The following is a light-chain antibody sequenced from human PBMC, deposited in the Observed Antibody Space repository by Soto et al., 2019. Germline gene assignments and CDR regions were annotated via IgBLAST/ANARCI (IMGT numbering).Light chain of an antibody. J-gene: IGLJ1*01. CDR3: SSYAGTAYV. CDR2: EVT. V-gene: IGLV2-8*01. CDR1: SSDVGGYNY. Sequence: QSVLTQPPSASGSPGQSVTISCTGTSSDVGGYNYVSWYQQHPGKVPKLMIYEVTKRPSGVPDRFSGSKSGNTASLTVSGLQTEDEADYYCSSYAGTAYVFXTGTKVTVL.